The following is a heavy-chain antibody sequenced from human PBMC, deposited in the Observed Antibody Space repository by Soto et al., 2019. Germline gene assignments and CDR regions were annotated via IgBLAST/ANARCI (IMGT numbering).Heavy chain of an antibody. CDR3: ARGQEVVPAEEYYYYYYYMDV. V-gene: IGHV1-8*01. CDR1: GYTFTSYD. CDR2: MNPNSGNT. D-gene: IGHD2-2*01. J-gene: IGHJ6*03. Sequence: ASVKVSCKASGYTFTSYDINWVRQATGQGLEWMGWMNPNSGNTGYAQKLQGGVTMTRNTSISTAYMELSSLRSEDTAVYYCARGQEVVPAEEYYYYYYYMDVWGKGTTVTVPS.